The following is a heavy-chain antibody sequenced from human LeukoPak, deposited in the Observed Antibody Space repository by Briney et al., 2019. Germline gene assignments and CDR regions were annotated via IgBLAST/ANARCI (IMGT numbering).Heavy chain of an antibody. Sequence: GGSLRLSCAASGFTFSSYAMSWVRQAPGKGLEWVSAISGSGGSTYYADSVKGRFTISRDNSKNTLYLQMNSLRAEDTAVYYCAKASHPPFSGYYRYYFDYWGQGTLVTVSS. CDR3: AKASHPPFSGYYRYYFDY. CDR1: GFTFSSYA. J-gene: IGHJ4*02. V-gene: IGHV3-23*01. CDR2: ISGSGGST. D-gene: IGHD3-3*01.